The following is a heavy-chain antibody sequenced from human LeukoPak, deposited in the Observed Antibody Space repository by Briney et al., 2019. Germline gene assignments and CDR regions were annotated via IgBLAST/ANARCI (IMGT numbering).Heavy chain of an antibody. Sequence: PGGSLRLSCAASGFTFSSYAMGWVRQAPGKGLEWVSAISGSSGSTYYADSVKGRFTISRDNSKNTLYLQMNSLRAEDTAVYYCAKSGSSGYYYIFWGQGTLVTVSS. J-gene: IGHJ4*02. V-gene: IGHV3-23*01. CDR3: AKSGSSGYYYIF. CDR2: ISGSSGST. CDR1: GFTFSSYA. D-gene: IGHD3-22*01.